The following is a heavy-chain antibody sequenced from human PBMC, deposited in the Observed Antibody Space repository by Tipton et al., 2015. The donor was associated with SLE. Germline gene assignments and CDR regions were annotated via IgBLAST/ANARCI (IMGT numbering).Heavy chain of an antibody. V-gene: IGHV4-4*07. CDR3: ARGKRHYDVLTGYYSKPHYFDF. CDR1: GASMSSYY. D-gene: IGHD3-9*01. CDR2: IYTDGTF. J-gene: IGHJ4*02. Sequence: TLSLTCTVSGASMSSYYWSWVRQPAGKGLEWIGRIYTDGTFIYNPSLKSRVTISVDTSRNLFSLNLSSVTAADTAVYYCARGKRHYDVLTGYYSKPHYFDFWGQGTVVAVSP.